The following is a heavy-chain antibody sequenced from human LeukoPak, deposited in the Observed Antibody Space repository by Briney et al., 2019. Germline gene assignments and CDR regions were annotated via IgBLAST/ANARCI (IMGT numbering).Heavy chain of an antibody. CDR2: FYHSGST. D-gene: IGHD5/OR15-5a*01. V-gene: IGHV4-39*07. J-gene: IGHJ4*02. CDR1: GGSISSSSYY. CDR3: ALYDRDY. Sequence: PSETLSLTCTVSGGSISSSSYYWGWIRQPPGKGLEWIGSFYHSGSTYYNPSLKSRVTISVDTSKNQFSLKLSSVTAADTAVYYCALYDRDYWGQGTLVTVSS.